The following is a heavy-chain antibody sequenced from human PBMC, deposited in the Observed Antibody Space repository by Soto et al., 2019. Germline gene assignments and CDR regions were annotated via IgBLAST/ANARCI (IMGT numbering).Heavy chain of an antibody. CDR3: TRLMHGYNYGPFDY. Sequence: SETLSLTCTVSRGSISSYYWSWIRQPPGKGLEWIGYIYYSGSTNYNPSLKSRVTISVDTSKNQFSLKLSSVTAADTAVYYCTRLMHGYNYGPFDYWGQGTLVTVSS. V-gene: IGHV4-59*08. D-gene: IGHD5-18*01. CDR1: RGSISSYY. CDR2: IYYSGST. J-gene: IGHJ4*02.